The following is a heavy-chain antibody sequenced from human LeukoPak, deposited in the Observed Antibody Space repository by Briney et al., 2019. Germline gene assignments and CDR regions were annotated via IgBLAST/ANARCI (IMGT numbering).Heavy chain of an antibody. CDR2: INSNSGGT. D-gene: IGHD1-26*01. Sequence: ASVKVSCKASGYTFTGYYMHWVRQAPGQGLEWMGWINSNSGGTNYAQKFQGRVTMTRDTSISTAYMELSRLRSDDTAVYYCARDALSGSYLFDYWGQGTLVTVSS. V-gene: IGHV1-2*02. J-gene: IGHJ4*02. CDR3: ARDALSGSYLFDY. CDR1: GYTFTGYY.